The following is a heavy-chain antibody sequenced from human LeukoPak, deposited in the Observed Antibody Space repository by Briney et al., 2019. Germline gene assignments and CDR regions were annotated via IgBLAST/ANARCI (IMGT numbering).Heavy chain of an antibody. CDR3: AREDYDFWSGYSYYYMDV. CDR2: VSYDGRNE. D-gene: IGHD3-3*01. V-gene: IGHV3-30*04. J-gene: IGHJ6*03. Sequence: GGSLRLSCAASGFIFTDYAMHWVRQAPGKGLEWVALVSYDGRNENYADSVKGRFTISRDTSKSTLYLQMNSLRGEDTAVYYCAREDYDFWSGYSYYYMDVWGKGTTVTVSS. CDR1: GFIFTDYA.